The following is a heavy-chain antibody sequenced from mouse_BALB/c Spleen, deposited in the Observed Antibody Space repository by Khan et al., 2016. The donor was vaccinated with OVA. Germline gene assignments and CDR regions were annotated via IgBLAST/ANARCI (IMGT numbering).Heavy chain of an antibody. J-gene: IGHJ3*01. CDR1: GFTFSTYA. CDR2: ISSDGDYT. V-gene: IGHV5-9-1*01. Sequence: EVMLVESGGGLVKPGGSLKLSCAASGFTFSTYAMSWVRQTPEKRLEWVATISSDGDYTYYPDNVTGRFTISRDNAKNTLYLQMSSLRSEDTAMYYCARSAYGNFAYWGQGTLVTVSA. CDR3: ARSAYGNFAY. D-gene: IGHD2-1*01.